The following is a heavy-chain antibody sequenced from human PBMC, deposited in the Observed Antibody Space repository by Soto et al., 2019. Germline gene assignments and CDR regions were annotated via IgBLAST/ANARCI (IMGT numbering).Heavy chain of an antibody. CDR1: GFTFSTYW. CDR2: INSDASHT. J-gene: IGHJ5*02. CDR3: VRDGHCITNSCYGNWFDP. Sequence: PGGSLRLSCAAPGFTFSTYWMHWIRQVPGKGLEWVSRINSDASHTYYADSVKGRFTISRDNAKNTLHLEMKSLRAEDTAVYNCVRDGHCITNSCYGNWFDPWGQGTLVTVSS. D-gene: IGHD2-2*01. V-gene: IGHV3-74*01.